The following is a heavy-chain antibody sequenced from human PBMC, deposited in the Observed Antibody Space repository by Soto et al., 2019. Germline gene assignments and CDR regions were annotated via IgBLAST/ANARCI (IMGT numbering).Heavy chain of an antibody. J-gene: IGHJ4*02. Sequence: SSETLSLTCAVSGGSISSGGYSWSWIRQPPGKGLEWIGYIYHSGSTYYNPSLKSRVTISVDRSKNQFSLKLSSVTAADTAVYYCARTLNYYDRLEDYWGQGTLVTVSS. CDR3: ARTLNYYDRLEDY. CDR1: GGSISSGGYS. CDR2: IYHSGST. V-gene: IGHV4-30-2*01. D-gene: IGHD3-22*01.